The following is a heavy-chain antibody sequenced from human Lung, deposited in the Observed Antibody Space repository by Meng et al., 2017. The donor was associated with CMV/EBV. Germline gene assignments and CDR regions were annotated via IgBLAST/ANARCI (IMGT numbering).Heavy chain of an antibody. V-gene: IGHV1-69*10. CDR3: VGSEEFYHFRSGWEWYYHYGLDV. Sequence: SVKVSCTASGDTHSKYVTSWVRQAPGQGLEWMGGIIPMRATTNYAQTFQGRVTITADKSTATVYMELSSLRSEDTAVYFCVGSEEFYHFRSGWEWYYHYGLDVWGPGXTVTVSS. J-gene: IGHJ6*02. CDR2: IIPMRATT. D-gene: IGHD3-3*01. CDR1: GDTHSKYV.